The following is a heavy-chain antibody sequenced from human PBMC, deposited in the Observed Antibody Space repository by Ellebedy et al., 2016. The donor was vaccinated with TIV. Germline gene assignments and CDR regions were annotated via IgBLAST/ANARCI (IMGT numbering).Heavy chain of an antibody. CDR1: GGTFSIYA. D-gene: IGHD3-10*01. CDR3: ALGMMARDTTGSISN. Sequence: AASVQVSCKASGGTFSIYAINWVRQAPTQGLEGMGGITPMFGKPKYAQKFQDRVTITADKSTSTAYMELSSLRYEETAVYYCALGMMARDTTGSISNWGQGTLVTVSS. CDR2: ITPMFGKP. V-gene: IGHV1-69*06. J-gene: IGHJ4*02.